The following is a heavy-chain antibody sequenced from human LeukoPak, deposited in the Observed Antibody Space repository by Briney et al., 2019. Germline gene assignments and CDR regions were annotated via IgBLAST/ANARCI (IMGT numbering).Heavy chain of an antibody. Sequence: PSETLSLTCTVSGGSISSSSYYWGWIRQPPGKGLEWIGSIYYSGSTYYNPPLKSRVTISVDTSKNQFSLKLSSVTAADTAVYYCARTMVRGVFDYWGQGTLVTVSS. J-gene: IGHJ4*02. CDR3: ARTMVRGVFDY. CDR1: GGSISSSSYY. CDR2: IYYSGST. V-gene: IGHV4-39*01. D-gene: IGHD3-10*01.